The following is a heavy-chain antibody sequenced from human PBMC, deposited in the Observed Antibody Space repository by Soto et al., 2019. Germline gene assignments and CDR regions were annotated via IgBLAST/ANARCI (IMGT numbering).Heavy chain of an antibody. J-gene: IGHJ4*02. CDR2: INHSGST. D-gene: IGHD3-22*01. V-gene: IGHV4-34*01. CDR1: GGSFSGYY. Sequence: ASETLSLTCAVYGGSFSGYYWSWIRQPPGKGLEWIGEINHSGSTNYNPSLKSRVTISVDTSKNQFSLKLSSVTAADTAVYYCARGGRKWLLRYFDYWGQGTLVTVSS. CDR3: ARGGRKWLLRYFDY.